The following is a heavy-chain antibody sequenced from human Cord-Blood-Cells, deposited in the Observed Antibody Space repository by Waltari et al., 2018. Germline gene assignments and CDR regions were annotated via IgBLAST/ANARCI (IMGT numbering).Heavy chain of an antibody. J-gene: IGHJ3*02. Sequence: QVQLQESGPGLVKPSETLSLTCTVPGGSISSYYWSWIRQPPGKGLEWIGYIYYSGSTNYNPSLKSRVTISVDTSKNQFSLKLSSVTAADTAVYYCASPSGSGSYYNAFDIWGQGTMVTVSS. CDR1: GGSISSYY. CDR3: ASPSGSGSYYNAFDI. V-gene: IGHV4-59*01. CDR2: IYYSGST. D-gene: IGHD3-10*01.